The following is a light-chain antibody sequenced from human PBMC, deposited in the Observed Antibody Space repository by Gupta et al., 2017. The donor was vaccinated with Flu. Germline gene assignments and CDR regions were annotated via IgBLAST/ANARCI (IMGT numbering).Light chain of an antibody. CDR1: ALPKPY. CDR3: QAADSSGTWV. Sequence: SSALPQPPSVPVSPRQTPRITCSGDALPKPYAYWYQQKADQARLLVIYKDSGRTAGIPERFSGSSSGTTVTLTISGVQAEDEADYYCQAADSSGTWVFGGGTKLTVL. V-gene: IGLV3-25*03. CDR2: KDS. J-gene: IGLJ3*02.